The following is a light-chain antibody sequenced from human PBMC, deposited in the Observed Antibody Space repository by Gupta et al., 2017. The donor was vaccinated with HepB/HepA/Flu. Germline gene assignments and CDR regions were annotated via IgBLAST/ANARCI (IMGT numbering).Light chain of an antibody. J-gene: IGKJ1*01. CDR1: QGISDR. CDR2: AAS. Sequence: DVQVTQSPSSLSASLGDRVTITCRASQGISDRLAWYQQEAGKVPKLLIYAASSLQSGVPSRFSGRGFGTDFSLTISSLQPEDVATYYCQQYVGGPRTFGQGTKVEI. V-gene: IGKV1-27*01. CDR3: QQYVGGPRT.